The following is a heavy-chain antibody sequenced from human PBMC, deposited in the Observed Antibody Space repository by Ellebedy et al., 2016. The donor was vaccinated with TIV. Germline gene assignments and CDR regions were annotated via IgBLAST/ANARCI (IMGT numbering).Heavy chain of an antibody. D-gene: IGHD4-17*01. J-gene: IGHJ5*02. CDR1: GYFISSGHY. CDR3: ARHSTVTTIGT. CDR2: FSQSGST. V-gene: IGHV4-38-2*02. Sequence: MPGGSLRLSCNVSGYFISSGHYWGWIRQAPGKGLEWIGSFSQSGSTYYNPSLTSRVTISVDTSKNQFSLKLSSVTAADTAIFYCARHSTVTTIGTWGQGALVTVSS.